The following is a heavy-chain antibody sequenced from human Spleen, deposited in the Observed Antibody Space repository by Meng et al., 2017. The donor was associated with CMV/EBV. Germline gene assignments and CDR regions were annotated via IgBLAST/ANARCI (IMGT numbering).Heavy chain of an antibody. V-gene: IGHV1-2*02. Sequence: ASVKVSCKTSGYTFTGYYMHWVRQAPGHGLEWMGWINPNIGGTKYAQNFQGRVTMTRDTSISTAYMELSRLTSDDTAVYYCARLSSSSEENSWGQGTLVTVSS. J-gene: IGHJ4*02. D-gene: IGHD6-13*01. CDR2: INPNIGGT. CDR1: GYTFTGYY. CDR3: ARLSSSSEENS.